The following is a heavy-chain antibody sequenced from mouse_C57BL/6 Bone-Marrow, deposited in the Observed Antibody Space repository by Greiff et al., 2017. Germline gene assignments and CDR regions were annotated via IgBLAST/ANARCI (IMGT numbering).Heavy chain of an antibody. D-gene: IGHD1-1*01. CDR3: ARGGTVALDY. V-gene: IGHV1-85*01. CDR1: GYTFTSYD. Sequence: LQESGPELVKPGASVKMSCKASGYTFTSYDINWVKQRPGQGLEWIGWIYPRDGSTKYNEKFKGKATLTVDTSSSTAYMELHSLTSEDSAVYFCARGGTVALDYWGQGTTLTVSS. CDR2: IYPRDGST. J-gene: IGHJ2*01.